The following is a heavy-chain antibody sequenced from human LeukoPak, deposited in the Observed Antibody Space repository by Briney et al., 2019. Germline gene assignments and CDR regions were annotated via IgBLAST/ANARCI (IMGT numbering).Heavy chain of an antibody. CDR3: AREMVRGAPYFDY. D-gene: IGHD3-10*01. CDR2: IIPIFGTA. J-gene: IGHJ4*02. V-gene: IGHV1-69*06. CDR1: GGTFSSYA. Sequence: SVKVSCKASGGTFSSYAISWVRQAPGQGLEWMGGIIPIFGTANYAQKFQGRVAITADKSTSTAYMELSSLRSEGTAVYYCAREMVRGAPYFDYWGQGTLVTVSS.